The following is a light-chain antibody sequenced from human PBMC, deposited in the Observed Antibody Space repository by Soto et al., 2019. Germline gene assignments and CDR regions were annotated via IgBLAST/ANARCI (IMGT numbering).Light chain of an antibody. Sequence: DIQMTQSPSTLSASVGDRVTITCRASQSISSWLAWYQQKPGKAPKLLIYDASSLESGVPSRFSGSGSGTEFPLTISSLQPDDFATYYCQQSYSTRFTFGPGTTVD. V-gene: IGKV1-5*01. CDR3: QQSYSTRFT. CDR2: DAS. J-gene: IGKJ3*01. CDR1: QSISSW.